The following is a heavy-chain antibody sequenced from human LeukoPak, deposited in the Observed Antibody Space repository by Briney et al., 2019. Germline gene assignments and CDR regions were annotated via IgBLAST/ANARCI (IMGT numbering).Heavy chain of an antibody. D-gene: IGHD6-19*01. V-gene: IGHV1-2*02. CDR1: GYTFTGYY. CDR2: INPNSGGT. J-gene: IGHJ4*02. CDR3: ARVTRIAVAGTVPLFYFDY. Sequence: TSVKVSCKASGYTFTGYYMHWVRQAPGQGLEWMGWINPNSGGTNYAQKFQGRVTMTRDTSISTAYMELSRLRSDDTAVYYCARVTRIAVAGTVPLFYFDYWGQGTLVTVSS.